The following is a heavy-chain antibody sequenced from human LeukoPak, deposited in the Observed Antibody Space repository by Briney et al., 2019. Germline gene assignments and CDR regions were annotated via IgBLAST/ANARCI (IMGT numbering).Heavy chain of an antibody. CDR2: IYYRGST. J-gene: IGHJ3*02. Sequence: SETLSLTCTVSGGSISTTSYFWGWIRQPPGKGLDWIGNIYYRGSTYYSPSLKSRVTISVDTSKNQFSLKLSSVTAADTAIYYCARLTNYGAMSAAFDIWGQGTVVAVSS. V-gene: IGHV4-39*01. D-gene: IGHD4/OR15-4a*01. CDR1: GGSISTTSYF. CDR3: ARLTNYGAMSAAFDI.